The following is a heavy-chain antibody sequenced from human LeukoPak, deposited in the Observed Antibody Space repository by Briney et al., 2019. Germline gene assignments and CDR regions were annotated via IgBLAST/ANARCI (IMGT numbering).Heavy chain of an antibody. V-gene: IGHV4-39*07. CDR3: LLGQQQLPNYFDY. D-gene: IGHD6-13*01. Sequence: SETLSLTCTVSGGSISSSSYYWGWIRQPPGKGLEWIGSIYYSGSTYYNPPLKSRVTISVDTSKNQFSLKLSSVTAADTAVYYCLLGQQQLPNYFDYWGQGTLVTVSS. CDR1: GGSISSSSYY. CDR2: IYYSGST. J-gene: IGHJ4*02.